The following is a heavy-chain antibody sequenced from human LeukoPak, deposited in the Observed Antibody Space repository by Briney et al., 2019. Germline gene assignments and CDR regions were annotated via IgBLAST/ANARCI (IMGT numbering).Heavy chain of an antibody. CDR1: GYTFTGYY. V-gene: IGHV1-2*02. CDR2: INPNSGGT. CDR3: AKDHGYSSGWPPSRAVDY. J-gene: IGHJ4*02. Sequence: ASVKVSCKASGYTFTGYYMHWVRQAPGQGLEWMGWINPNSGGTNYAQKFQGRVTMTRDTSISTAYMELSRLRSDDTAVYYCAKDHGYSSGWPPSRAVDYWGQGTLVTVSS. D-gene: IGHD6-19*01.